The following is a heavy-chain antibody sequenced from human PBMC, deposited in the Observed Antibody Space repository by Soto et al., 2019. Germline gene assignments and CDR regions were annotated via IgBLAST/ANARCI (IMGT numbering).Heavy chain of an antibody. CDR2: ISWNSGSI. V-gene: IGHV3-9*01. CDR3: ASGRGYDILTGYYPYFDY. D-gene: IGHD3-9*01. Sequence: EVQLVESGGGLAQPGRSLRLSCAASGFTFDDYAMHWVRQAPGKGLEWVSGISWNSGSIGYADSVKGRFTISRDNAKKSLYLQMNSLRAEDTALYSCASGRGYDILTGYYPYFDYWGQGTLVTVSS. J-gene: IGHJ4*02. CDR1: GFTFDDYA.